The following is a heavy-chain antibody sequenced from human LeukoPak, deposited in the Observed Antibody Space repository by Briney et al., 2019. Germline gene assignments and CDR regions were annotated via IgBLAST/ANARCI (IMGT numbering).Heavy chain of an antibody. V-gene: IGHV3-64*01. CDR3: AGESPFTIFGGPEPWDV. J-gene: IGHJ6*04. CDR1: GFTFSSYA. CDR2: ISSNGGST. D-gene: IGHD3-3*01. Sequence: GGSLRLSCAASGFTFSSYAMHWVRQAPGKGLEYVSAISSNGGSTYYANSVKGRFTISRDNSKNTLYLQMGSLRAEDMAVYYCAGESPFTIFGGPEPWDVWGKGTTVTVSS.